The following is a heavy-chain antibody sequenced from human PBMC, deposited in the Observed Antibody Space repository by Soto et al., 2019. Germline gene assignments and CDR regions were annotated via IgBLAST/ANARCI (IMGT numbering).Heavy chain of an antibody. Sequence: SQTLSLTCAISGDSVSSNNAAWNWIRQSPSRGLEWLGRTYYRSKWYNDYAVSVKSRITINPDTSKNQFSLQLNSVTPEDTAVYYCARELQDYYDSSGYFDYWGQGTLVTVSS. CDR3: ARELQDYYDSSGYFDY. CDR1: GDSVSSNNAA. V-gene: IGHV6-1*01. CDR2: TYYRSKWYN. D-gene: IGHD3-22*01. J-gene: IGHJ4*02.